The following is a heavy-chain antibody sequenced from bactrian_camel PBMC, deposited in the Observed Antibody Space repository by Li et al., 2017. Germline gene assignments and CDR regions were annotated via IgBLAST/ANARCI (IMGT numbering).Heavy chain of an antibody. Sequence: DVQLVESGGGLVQPGRSLRLSCTASGFTFDIYGMSWVRQAPGKGLEWVSSIYTGGGSTYYADSVKGRFAISRDNAKNTLYLQMNSLKPEDTAVYYCAADLSPYSDCSDRRVGYWGQGTQVTVS. CDR2: IYTGGGST. D-gene: IGHD4*01. V-gene: IGHV3S19*01. CDR3: AADLSPYSDCSDRRVGY. J-gene: IGHJ6*01. CDR1: GFTFDIYG.